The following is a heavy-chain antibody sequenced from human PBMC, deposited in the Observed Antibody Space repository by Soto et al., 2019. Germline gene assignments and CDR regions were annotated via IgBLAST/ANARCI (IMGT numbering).Heavy chain of an antibody. CDR3: ARRYSSGFDY. Sequence: SETLSLTCTVSGGSISSYYWSWIRQPPGKGLEWIGYIYYSGSTDYNPSLKSRVTISVDTSKNQFSLNLSSVTAADTAVYYCARRYSSGFDYWGQGTLVTVSS. J-gene: IGHJ4*02. V-gene: IGHV4-59*08. CDR1: GGSISSYY. CDR2: IYYSGST. D-gene: IGHD6-19*01.